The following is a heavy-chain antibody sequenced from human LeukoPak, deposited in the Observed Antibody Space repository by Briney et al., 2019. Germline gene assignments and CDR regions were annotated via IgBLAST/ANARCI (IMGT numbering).Heavy chain of an antibody. J-gene: IGHJ4*02. CDR3: ARTSYGDWDYFDY. D-gene: IGHD4-17*01. V-gene: IGHV3-53*05. CDR1: GFTVSNNY. CDR2: IYSGGRT. Sequence: GGSLRLSCAASGFTVSNNYMNWVYMSWVRQAPGKGLEWVSGIYSGGRTLYADSVKGRFTISRDGNTMFLQMNSLRPEDTAVYYCARTSYGDWDYFDYWGQGTLVTVSS.